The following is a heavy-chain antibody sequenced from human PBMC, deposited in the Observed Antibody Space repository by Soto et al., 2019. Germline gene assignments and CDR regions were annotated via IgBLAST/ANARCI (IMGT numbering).Heavy chain of an antibody. D-gene: IGHD6-13*01. Sequence: SETLSLTCTVPGGSISSGGYYWSWIRQHPGKGLEWIGYIYYSGSTYYNPSLKSRVTISVDTSKNQFSLKLSSVTAADTAVYYCAVKKYSSSWYFDYWGQGTLVTVSS. CDR3: AVKKYSSSWYFDY. V-gene: IGHV4-31*03. J-gene: IGHJ4*02. CDR2: IYYSGST. CDR1: GGSISSGGYY.